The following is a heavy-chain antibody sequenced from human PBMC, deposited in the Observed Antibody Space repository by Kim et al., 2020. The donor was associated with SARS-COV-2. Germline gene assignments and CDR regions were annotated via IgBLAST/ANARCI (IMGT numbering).Heavy chain of an antibody. CDR1: GFTFDDYA. CDR2: ISWDGGST. J-gene: IGHJ6*02. V-gene: IGHV3-43D*03. D-gene: IGHD7-27*01. Sequence: GGSLRLSCAASGFTFDDYAMHWVRQAPGKGLEWVSLISWDGGSTYYADSVKGRFTISRDNSKNSLYLQMNSLRAEDTALYYCAKDIELGNYGMDVWGQGTTVTVSS. CDR3: AKDIELGNYGMDV.